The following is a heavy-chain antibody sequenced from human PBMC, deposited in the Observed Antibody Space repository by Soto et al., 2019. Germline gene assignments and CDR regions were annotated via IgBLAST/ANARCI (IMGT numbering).Heavy chain of an antibody. CDR1: GYTFTSYG. CDR3: ARDLTDDYGVIEGPYYYYMDV. CDR2: ISAYNGNT. V-gene: IGHV1-18*01. D-gene: IGHD4-17*01. Sequence: ASVKVSCKASGYTFTSYGISWVRQAPGQGLEWMGWISAYNGNTNYAQKLQGRVTMTTDTSTSTAYMELRSLRSDDTAVYYCARDLTDDYGVIEGPYYYYMDVWGKGTTVTVSS. J-gene: IGHJ6*03.